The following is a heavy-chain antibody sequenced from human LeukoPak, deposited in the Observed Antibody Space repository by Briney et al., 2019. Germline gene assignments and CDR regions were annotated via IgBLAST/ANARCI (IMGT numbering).Heavy chain of an antibody. D-gene: IGHD3-22*01. CDR3: ARDLVYYDSSGADF. CDR1: GFTFSGYT. J-gene: IGHJ4*02. Sequence: GGSLRLSCAASGFTFSGYTLNWVRQAPGKELEWVSSISSSSIYIYYADSVKGRFTISRDNAKNSLYLQMNSLRAEDTAVYYCARDLVYYDSSGADFWGQGTLVTVSS. V-gene: IGHV3-21*01. CDR2: ISSSSIYI.